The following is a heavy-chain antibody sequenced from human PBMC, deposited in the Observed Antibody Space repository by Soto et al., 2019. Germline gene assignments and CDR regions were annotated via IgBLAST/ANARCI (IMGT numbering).Heavy chain of an antibody. D-gene: IGHD1-1*01. Sequence: EVQLVESGGGLVQPGGSLRLSCAASGFTFSSYWMSWVRQAPGKGLEWVANIKQDGSETYYVDSVKGRFTISRDNAKNSLYLQMNSLRAEDTAVYYCARDSDWNDLAGAGTQFDYWGQGTLVTVSS. J-gene: IGHJ4*02. CDR3: ARDSDWNDLAGAGTQFDY. CDR2: IKQDGSET. V-gene: IGHV3-7*01. CDR1: GFTFSSYW.